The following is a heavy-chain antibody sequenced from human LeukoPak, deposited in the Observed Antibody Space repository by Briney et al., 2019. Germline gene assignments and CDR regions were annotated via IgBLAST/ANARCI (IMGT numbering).Heavy chain of an antibody. Sequence: PGGSLRLSCAVSGFTFSRYSLHWVRQAPGKGLERISYITPSGNNKYYSDSVKGRFTFSRDHAKNSVYLQMDSLRAEDTAVYYCARDPSTWNGYSDYWGQGTLVTVSS. D-gene: IGHD3-3*01. CDR3: ARDPSTWNGYSDY. CDR2: ITPSGNNK. J-gene: IGHJ4*02. CDR1: GFTFSRYS. V-gene: IGHV3-48*01.